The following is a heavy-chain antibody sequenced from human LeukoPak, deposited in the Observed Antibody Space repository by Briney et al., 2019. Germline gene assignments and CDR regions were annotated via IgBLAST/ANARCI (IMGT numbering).Heavy chain of an antibody. D-gene: IGHD5-18*01. CDR2: INPNSGDT. CDR3: ARAVRGYSYAYLPY. J-gene: IGHJ4*02. V-gene: IGHV1-2*02. CDR1: GFTFTNYY. Sequence: GASVKVSCKASGFTFTNYYIHWVRQAPGQGLEWMAWINPNSGDTDYAQKFQGRVTTTRDTSTSTAYMELRSLRSDDTAVYYCARAVRGYSYAYLPYWGQGTLVTVSS.